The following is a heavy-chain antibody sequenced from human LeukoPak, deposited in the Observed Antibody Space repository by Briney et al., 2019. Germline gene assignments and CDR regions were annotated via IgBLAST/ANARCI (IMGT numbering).Heavy chain of an antibody. CDR1: GFTVSSNY. CDR2: IYYSGST. J-gene: IGHJ4*02. CDR3: ARDPGGYCSSTSCYTDY. Sequence: GSLRLSCAASGFTVSSNYMSWVRQAPGKGLEWIGSIYYSGSTYYNPSLKSRVTISVDTSKNQFSLKLSSVTAADTAVYYCARDPGGYCSSTSCYTDYWGQGTLVTVSS. V-gene: IGHV4-39*07. D-gene: IGHD2-2*02.